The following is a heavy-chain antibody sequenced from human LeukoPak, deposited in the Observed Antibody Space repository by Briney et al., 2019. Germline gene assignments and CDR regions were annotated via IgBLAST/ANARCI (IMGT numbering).Heavy chain of an antibody. CDR1: GYTFTGYY. CDR2: INPSGGST. CDR3: ASCRGTGDPLLCSFDY. V-gene: IGHV1-46*01. J-gene: IGHJ4*02. Sequence: ASVKVSCKASGYTFTGYYMHWVRQAPGQGLEWMGIINPSGGSTSYAQKFQGRVTMTRDMSTSTVYMELSSLRSEDTAVYYCASCRGTGDPLLCSFDYWGQGTLVTVSS. D-gene: IGHD4-17*01.